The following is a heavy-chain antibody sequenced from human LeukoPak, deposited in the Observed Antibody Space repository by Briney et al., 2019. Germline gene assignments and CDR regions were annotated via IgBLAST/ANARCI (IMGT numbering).Heavy chain of an antibody. D-gene: IGHD1-7*01. J-gene: IGHJ4*02. Sequence: GGSLRLSCAASGFTFSSYGMHWVRQAPGKGLEWVAVISYDGSNKYYADSVKGRFTISRDNAKNTLYLRMNSLRVEDTALYYCVRALTGTDDFWGQGTLVAVSS. CDR1: GFTFSSYG. V-gene: IGHV3-33*05. CDR2: ISYDGSNK. CDR3: VRALTGTDDF.